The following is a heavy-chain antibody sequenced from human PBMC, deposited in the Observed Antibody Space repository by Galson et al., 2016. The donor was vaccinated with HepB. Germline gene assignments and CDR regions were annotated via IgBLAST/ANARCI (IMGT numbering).Heavy chain of an antibody. CDR2: ISHDVSNE. Sequence: SLRLSCAASGFSFNSCAMNWVRQAPGRGLEWLALISHDVSNEYYADSVKGRFTISRDKSRDTLYLQMNSLRVEDTAVYYCARGPPFVGTSSHILMYGYGMDVWGQGTTVTVSS. CDR3: ARGPPFVGTSSHILMYGYGMDV. J-gene: IGHJ6*02. CDR1: GFSFNSCA. V-gene: IGHV3-30*04. D-gene: IGHD1-26*01.